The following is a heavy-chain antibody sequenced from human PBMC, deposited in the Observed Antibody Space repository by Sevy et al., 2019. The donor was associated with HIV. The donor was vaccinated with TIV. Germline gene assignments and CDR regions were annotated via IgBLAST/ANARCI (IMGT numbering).Heavy chain of an antibody. CDR1: GFTFSSYA. D-gene: IGHD2-2*01. Sequence: GGSLRLSCAASGFTFSSYAMHWVRQAPGKGLEWVAVISYDGSNKYYADSVKGRFTISRDNPKNTLYLQMNSLRAEDTAVYYCARDPGVRVVVPAAYFDYWGQGTLVTVSS. J-gene: IGHJ4*02. CDR3: ARDPGVRVVVPAAYFDY. CDR2: ISYDGSNK. V-gene: IGHV3-30-3*01.